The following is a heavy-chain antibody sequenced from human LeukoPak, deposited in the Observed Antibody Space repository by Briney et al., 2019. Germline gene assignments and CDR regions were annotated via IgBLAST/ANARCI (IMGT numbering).Heavy chain of an antibody. CDR3: ARCIAVAGYYYYGMDV. CDR2: ISAYNGNT. Sequence: ASVKVSCKASGYTFTSYGISWVRQAPGQGLEWMGWISAYNGNTNYAQKLQGRVTKTTDTSTSTAYMELRSLRSDDTAVYYCARCIAVAGYYYYGMDVWGQGTTVTVSS. J-gene: IGHJ6*02. D-gene: IGHD6-19*01. CDR1: GYTFTSYG. V-gene: IGHV1-18*01.